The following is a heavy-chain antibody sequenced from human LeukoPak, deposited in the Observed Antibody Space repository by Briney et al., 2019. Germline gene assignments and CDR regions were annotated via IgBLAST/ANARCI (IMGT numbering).Heavy chain of an antibody. J-gene: IGHJ4*02. D-gene: IGHD3-22*01. CDR3: ARGPWGYYDSSAVPLNY. CDR2: IKQDGSEK. CDR1: GFTFSSYW. Sequence: PGGSLRLSCAASGFTFSSYWMSWVRQAPGKGLEWVANIKQDGSEKYYVDSVKGRFTISRDNAKNSLYLQMNSLRAEDTAVYYCARGPWGYYDSSAVPLNYWGQGTLVTVSS. V-gene: IGHV3-7*01.